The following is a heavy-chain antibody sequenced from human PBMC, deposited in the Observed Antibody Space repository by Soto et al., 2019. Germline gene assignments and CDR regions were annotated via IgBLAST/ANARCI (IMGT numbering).Heavy chain of an antibody. V-gene: IGHV4-34*01. D-gene: IGHD3-3*01. Sequence: SETLSLTCAVYGGSVNGYYWNWIRQPPGKGLEWIGEINHTGGTHYNPSLQSRVTMSVDTSKNQFSLRLSSVTAADTAIYYCATRITVFGLLIPPFDPWGQGTQVTVSS. CDR2: INHTGGT. J-gene: IGHJ5*02. CDR3: ATRITVFGLLIPPFDP. CDR1: GGSVNGYY.